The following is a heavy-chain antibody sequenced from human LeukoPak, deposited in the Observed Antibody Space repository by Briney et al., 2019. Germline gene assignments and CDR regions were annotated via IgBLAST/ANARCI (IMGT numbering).Heavy chain of an antibody. CDR1: GFTVSSNY. Sequence: GGSLRLSCAASGFTVSSNYMSWVRQAPGKGLEWVSVIYSGGSTSYADSVKGRFTISRDNSMNTLYLQMNSLRAEDTAVYYCARGSTYYYDSSGPPLPYYFDYWGQGTLVTVSS. D-gene: IGHD3-22*01. CDR3: ARGSTYYYDSSGPPLPYYFDY. V-gene: IGHV3-53*01. CDR2: IYSGGST. J-gene: IGHJ4*02.